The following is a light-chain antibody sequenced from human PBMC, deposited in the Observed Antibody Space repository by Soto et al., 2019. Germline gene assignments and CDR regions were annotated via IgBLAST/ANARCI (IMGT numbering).Light chain of an antibody. CDR2: GAS. CDR1: QSVSSSY. Sequence: EIVLTQSPGTLSLSPGERATLSCRASQSVSSSYLGWYQQKPGQAPRLLIYGASSRATGTPDRFSGSGSGTDFTLTISRLEPEDFAVYYCQQYGSPLTFGGGTKVEIK. J-gene: IGKJ4*01. V-gene: IGKV3-20*01. CDR3: QQYGSPLT.